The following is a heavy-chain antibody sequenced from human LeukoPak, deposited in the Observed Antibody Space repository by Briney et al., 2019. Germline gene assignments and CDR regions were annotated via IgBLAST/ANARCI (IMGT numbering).Heavy chain of an antibody. J-gene: IGHJ6*03. D-gene: IGHD2-2*01. CDR1: GGTFSSYA. V-gene: IGHV1-69*13. CDR3: ARAGVVPAALYYYYMDV. CDR2: IIPIFGTA. Sequence: SVKVSCKASGGTFSSYAISWVRQAPGQGLEWMGGIIPIFGTANYAQKFQGRVTITADESTSTAYMELSSLRSEDTAVYYCARAGVVPAALYYYYMDVWGKGTTVTVSS.